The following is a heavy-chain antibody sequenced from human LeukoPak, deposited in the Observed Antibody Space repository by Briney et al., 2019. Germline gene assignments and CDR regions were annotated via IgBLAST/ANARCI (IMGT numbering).Heavy chain of an antibody. CDR2: IDPGYSDT. J-gene: IGHJ3*02. CDR1: GYSFTSYW. Sequence: GESLKISCKGSGYSFTSYWICWLRQMPGKGLEGMGIIDPGYSDTRCSPSFQGQVTISADKSISTAYLEWSSLKASDAAMYYCARSITMIVVVAAFDIWGKGTMVTVSS. CDR3: ARSITMIVVVAAFDI. D-gene: IGHD3-22*01. V-gene: IGHV5-51*01.